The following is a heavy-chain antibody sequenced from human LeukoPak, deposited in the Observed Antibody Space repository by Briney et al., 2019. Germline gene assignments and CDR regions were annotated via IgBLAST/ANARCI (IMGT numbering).Heavy chain of an antibody. D-gene: IGHD3-10*01. Sequence: SETLSLTXAVYGGSFSGFYWSWVRQPPGKGLEWIGEINHSGSTHYNPSFKSRVTILVDTSRNQLSLKLTSVTAADTAVYHCARGPDSGSHFAWFDPWGQGTLVTVSS. CDR1: GGSFSGFY. CDR3: ARGPDSGSHFAWFDP. CDR2: INHSGST. J-gene: IGHJ5*02. V-gene: IGHV4-34*01.